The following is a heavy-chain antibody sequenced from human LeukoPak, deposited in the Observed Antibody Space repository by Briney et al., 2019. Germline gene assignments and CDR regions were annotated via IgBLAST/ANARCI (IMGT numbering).Heavy chain of an antibody. D-gene: IGHD1-26*01. J-gene: IGHJ3*02. CDR3: ARDPIAGATGAFDI. V-gene: IGHV4-59*01. CDR2: IYYSGST. Sequence: SETLSLTCTVSGGSISSYYWSWIRQPPGKGLEWIGYIYYSGSTDYKPSLKSRVTISVHTSKNQFSLKLNSVTAADTAMYYCARDPIAGATGAFDIWGQGTMVTVSS. CDR1: GGSISSYY.